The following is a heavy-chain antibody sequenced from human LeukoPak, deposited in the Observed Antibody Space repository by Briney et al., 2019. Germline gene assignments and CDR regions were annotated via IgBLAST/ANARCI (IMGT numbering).Heavy chain of an antibody. CDR3: AKGTYYDFWSGYSFDP. CDR2: ISWNSGNI. Sequence: GRSLRLSCAASGFTFDDYAMHWVRQAPGKGLEWVSGISWNSGNIGYADCVKGRFTISRDNAKKSLYLQMNSLRAEDMALYYCAKGTYYDFWSGYSFDPWGQGTLVTASS. V-gene: IGHV3-9*03. D-gene: IGHD3-3*01. J-gene: IGHJ5*02. CDR1: GFTFDDYA.